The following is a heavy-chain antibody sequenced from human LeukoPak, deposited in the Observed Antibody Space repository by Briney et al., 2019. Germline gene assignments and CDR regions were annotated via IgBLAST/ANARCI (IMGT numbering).Heavy chain of an antibody. CDR2: IYYSGSS. D-gene: IGHD5-24*01. J-gene: IGHJ4*02. Sequence: SETLSLTCTVSGFSISSGYYWGWIRQPPGKGLEWIGSIYYSGSSFDNPALKSRVTISVDTSKNQFSLKLSSVTAADTAVYYCARHRSGWLQSSFDYWGQGTLVTVSS. V-gene: IGHV4-38-2*02. CDR3: ARHRSGWLQSSFDY. CDR1: GFSISSGYY.